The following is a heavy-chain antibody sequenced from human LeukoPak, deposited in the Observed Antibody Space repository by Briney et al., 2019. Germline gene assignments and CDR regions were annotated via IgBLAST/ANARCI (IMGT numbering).Heavy chain of an antibody. J-gene: IGHJ5*02. CDR3: ARVPGGALNWFDP. V-gene: IGHV4-38-2*01. CDR1: GFNFSDNY. CDR2: IHYSGST. D-gene: IGHD1-1*01. Sequence: PGGSLRLSCAASGFNFSDNYMNWVRQPPGKELEWIGTIHYSGSTYYNPSLKSRVTISVYTSKNQFSLKLSSVTAADTAVYYCARVPGGALNWFDPWGQGTLVTVSS.